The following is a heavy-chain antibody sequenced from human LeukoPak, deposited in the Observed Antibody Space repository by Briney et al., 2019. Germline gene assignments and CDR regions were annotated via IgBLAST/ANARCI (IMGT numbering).Heavy chain of an antibody. J-gene: IGHJ6*03. Sequence: SETLSLTCAVYGGSFSGYYWSWIRQPPGKGLEWIGEINHSGSTNYNPSLKSRVTISVDTSKNQFSLKLSSVTAADTAVYYCAQSVSNSGYYYYYMDVWGKGTTVTVSS. D-gene: IGHD6-6*01. CDR3: AQSVSNSGYYYYYMDV. CDR1: GGSFSGYY. CDR2: INHSGST. V-gene: IGHV4-34*01.